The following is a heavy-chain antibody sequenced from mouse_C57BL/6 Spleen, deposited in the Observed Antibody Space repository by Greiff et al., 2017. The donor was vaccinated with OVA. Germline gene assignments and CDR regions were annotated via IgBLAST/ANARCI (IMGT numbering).Heavy chain of an antibody. J-gene: IGHJ2*01. D-gene: IGHD2-1*01. Sequence: QVHVKQPGAELVRPGTSVKLSCKASGYTFTSYWMHWVKQRPGQGLEWIGVIDPSDSYTNYNQKFKGKATLTVDTSSSTAYMQLSSLTSEDSAVYYCAREDGNSHYFDYWGQGTTLTVSS. V-gene: IGHV1-59*01. CDR1: GYTFTSYW. CDR2: IDPSDSYT. CDR3: AREDGNSHYFDY.